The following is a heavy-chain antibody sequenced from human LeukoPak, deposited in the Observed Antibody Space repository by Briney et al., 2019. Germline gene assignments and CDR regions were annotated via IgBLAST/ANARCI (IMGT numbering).Heavy chain of an antibody. J-gene: IGHJ3*02. D-gene: IGHD3-22*01. V-gene: IGHV1-46*01. Sequence: ASVKVSCKASGYTFASYYMHWVRQAPGQGLEWMGIINASGGSTSYAQKFQGRVTMTRDTSTSTVYMELSSLRSEDTAVYYCARELNEITMIVSPEGAFDIWGQGTMVTVSS. CDR1: GYTFASYY. CDR2: INASGGST. CDR3: ARELNEITMIVSPEGAFDI.